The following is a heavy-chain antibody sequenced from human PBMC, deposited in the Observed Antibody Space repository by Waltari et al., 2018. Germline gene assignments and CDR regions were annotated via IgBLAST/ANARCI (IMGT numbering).Heavy chain of an antibody. CDR1: GYSFTSYW. Sequence: EVQLVQSGAEVKKPGASLKISCKGSGYSFTSYWIGWVRQMPGKGLEWMGIIYPGDADTRYSPSFQGQVTISADKSISTAYLQWSSLKASDTARYYCARSHCSGGSCYSSYFDYWGQGTLVTVSS. CDR2: IYPGDADT. J-gene: IGHJ4*02. D-gene: IGHD2-15*01. CDR3: ARSHCSGGSCYSSYFDY. V-gene: IGHV5-51*01.